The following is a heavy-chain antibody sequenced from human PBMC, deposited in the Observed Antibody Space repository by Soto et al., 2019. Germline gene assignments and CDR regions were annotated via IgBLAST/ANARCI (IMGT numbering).Heavy chain of an antibody. V-gene: IGHV4-31*03. Sequence: PSETLSLTCTVPGGSISSCGYYWSWIRQHPGKGLEWIGYIYYSGSTYYNPSLKSRVTISVDTSKNQFSLKLSSVTAADTAVYYCARADYDSSGYYYYFDYWGQGTLVTVSS. CDR3: ARADYDSSGYYYYFDY. J-gene: IGHJ4*02. CDR2: IYYSGST. D-gene: IGHD3-22*01. CDR1: GGSISSCGYY.